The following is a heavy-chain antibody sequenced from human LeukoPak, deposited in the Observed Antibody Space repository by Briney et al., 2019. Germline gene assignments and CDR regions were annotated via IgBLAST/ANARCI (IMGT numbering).Heavy chain of an antibody. CDR1: GGSISSSNW. Sequence: SGTLSLTCAVSGGSISSSNWWGWARQPPGKGLGGIGEIYHSGSTNYNPSLKSRVTISVDKSKNQFSLKLSSVTAADTAVYYCARDDYDSSGYYDYWGQGTLVTVSS. V-gene: IGHV4-4*02. J-gene: IGHJ4*02. D-gene: IGHD3-22*01. CDR2: IYHSGST. CDR3: ARDDYDSSGYYDY.